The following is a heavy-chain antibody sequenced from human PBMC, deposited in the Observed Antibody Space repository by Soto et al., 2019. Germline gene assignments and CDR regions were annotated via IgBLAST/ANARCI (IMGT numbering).Heavy chain of an antibody. Sequence: SLRLSCAASGFTFSSYSMNWVRQAPGKGLEWVAVISYDGSDKYYADSVKGRFTNSRDNAKKTLYLQMNSLRIEDTAVYYCARVDCSTTTCYYYGFDVWGQGTTVTVSS. CDR2: ISYDGSDK. CDR1: GFTFSSYS. J-gene: IGHJ6*02. V-gene: IGHV3-30*03. CDR3: ARVDCSTTTCYYYGFDV. D-gene: IGHD2-2*01.